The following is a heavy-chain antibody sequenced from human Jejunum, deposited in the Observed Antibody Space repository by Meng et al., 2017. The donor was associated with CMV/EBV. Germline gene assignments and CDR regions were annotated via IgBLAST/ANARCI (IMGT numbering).Heavy chain of an antibody. CDR3: AKDWGRYCRGISCYRSYFDY. CDR1: YS. V-gene: IGHV3-23*01. J-gene: IGHJ4*02. CDR2: ITGSATYI. Sequence: YSMSWGRQAPGKGLEWVSTITGSATYIYYADSVKGRFTISRDNSKNTVSLQMNSLRAEDTAVYYCAKDWGRYCRGISCYRSYFDYWGQGTLVTVSS. D-gene: IGHD2-2*01.